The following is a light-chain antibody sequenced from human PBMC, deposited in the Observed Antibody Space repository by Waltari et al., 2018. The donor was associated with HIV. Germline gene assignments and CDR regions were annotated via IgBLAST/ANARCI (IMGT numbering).Light chain of an antibody. J-gene: IGLJ1*01. CDR3: SSYATTTARV. Sequence: QSALTQPLAVSGSPGQSVTISCTGTNSAIGTYNHVCWYHQPPGTAPKLMIYDVTSRPSGVPDRFSGSKSGNTASLTISGLQAEDEGDYYCSSYATTTARVFGTGTKVTVL. V-gene: IGLV2-18*02. CDR1: NSAIGTYNH. CDR2: DVT.